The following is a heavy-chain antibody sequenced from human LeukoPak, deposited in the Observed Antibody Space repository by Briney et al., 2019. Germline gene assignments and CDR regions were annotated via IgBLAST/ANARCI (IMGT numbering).Heavy chain of an antibody. D-gene: IGHD3-9*01. CDR3: ATDRPLILTGYYMCLFY. CDR1: GYTLTELS. J-gene: IGHJ4*02. CDR2: FDPEDGET. Sequence: ASVKVSFKVSGYTLTELSMHWVRQAPGKGVEWMGGFDPEDGETIYAQKFQGRVTMTEDTSTYTAYMELSSLRSEDTAVYYCATDRPLILTGYYMCLFYWGQGTLVTVSS. V-gene: IGHV1-24*01.